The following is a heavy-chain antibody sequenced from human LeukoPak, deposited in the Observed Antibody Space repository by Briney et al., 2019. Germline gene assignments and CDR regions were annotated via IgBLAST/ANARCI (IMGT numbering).Heavy chain of an antibody. J-gene: IGHJ6*03. D-gene: IGHD3-3*01. Sequence: PSETLSLTCSVSGGSISSYYWSWIRQPPGKGLEWMGYIYDSGSTSYNPSLQSRVTISIDTSKNQFSLRLTSVTAADTAVYYCARGGSYYDFWSGYYDYYYYMDVWGKGTTVTVSS. CDR1: GGSISSYY. V-gene: IGHV4-59*01. CDR2: IYDSGST. CDR3: ARGGSYYDFWSGYYDYYYYMDV.